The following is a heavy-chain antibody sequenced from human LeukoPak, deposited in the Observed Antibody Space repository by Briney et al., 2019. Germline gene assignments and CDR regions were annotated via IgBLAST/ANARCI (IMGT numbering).Heavy chain of an antibody. CDR1: GGSISSYY. Sequence: SETLSLTCTVSGGSISSYYWSWIRQPPGKGLECIGYIYYSGSTHYNPSLKSRVTISVDTPKNNFSLKLSSVTAAATAVYYCAKDITPPRRYGPHNCFDPWGQGTLVTVSS. CDR3: AKDITPPRRYGPHNCFDP. CDR2: IYYSGST. V-gene: IGHV4-59*01. J-gene: IGHJ5*02. D-gene: IGHD1-14*01.